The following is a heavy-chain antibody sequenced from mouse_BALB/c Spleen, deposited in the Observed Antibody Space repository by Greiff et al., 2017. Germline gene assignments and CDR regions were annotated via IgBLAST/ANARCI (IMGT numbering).Heavy chain of an antibody. CDR2: ISSGSSTI. CDR3: AGGLRGFAY. D-gene: IGHD2-4*01. CDR1: GFTFSSFG. Sequence: EVKLEESGGGLVQPGGSRKLSCAASGFTFSSFGMHWVRQAPEKGLEWVAYISSGSSTIYYADTVKGRFTISRDNPKNTLFLQMTSLRSEDTAMYYCAGGLRGFAYWGQGTLVTVSA. V-gene: IGHV5-17*02. J-gene: IGHJ3*01.